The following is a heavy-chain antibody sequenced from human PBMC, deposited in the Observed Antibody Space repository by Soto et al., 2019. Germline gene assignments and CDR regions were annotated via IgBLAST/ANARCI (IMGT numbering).Heavy chain of an antibody. V-gene: IGHV3-33*01. CDR1: GFTFSSYG. CDR3: ARGGQWLVPAAFDI. J-gene: IGHJ3*02. CDR2: IWYDGSNK. D-gene: IGHD6-19*01. Sequence: GGSLRLSCAASGFTFSSYGMHWVRQAPGKGLEWVAVIWYDGSNKYYADSVKGRFTISRDNSKNTLYLQMNSLRAEDTAVYYWARGGQWLVPAAFDIWGQGTMVTVS.